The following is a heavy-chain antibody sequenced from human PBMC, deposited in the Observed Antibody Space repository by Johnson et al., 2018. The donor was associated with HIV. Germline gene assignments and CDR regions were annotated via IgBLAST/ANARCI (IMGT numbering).Heavy chain of an antibody. CDR2: INSDGSST. J-gene: IGHJ3*02. CDR3: ARDAKVGYGDAFDI. D-gene: IGHD5-12*01. V-gene: IGHV3-74*01. Sequence: VQLVESGGGLVQPGGSLRLSCAASGFTFSSYWMHWVRQAPGKGLVWVSRINSDGSSTNYADSVKGRFTISRDNAKNTLYLQMNSLRAEDTAVFYCARDAKVGYGDAFDIWGHGTMVTVSS. CDR1: GFTFSSYW.